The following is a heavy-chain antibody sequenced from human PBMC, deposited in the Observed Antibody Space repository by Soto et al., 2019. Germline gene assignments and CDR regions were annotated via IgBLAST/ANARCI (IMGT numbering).Heavy chain of an antibody. D-gene: IGHD1-26*01. J-gene: IGHJ4*02. Sequence: SETLSLTCTVSGGSISSYYWSWTRQPAGKGLEWIGRICTSGSTNYNPSLKSRVTMSVDTSKNQFSLKLSSVTAADTAVYYCARDRKSGSYAFDYWGQGTLVTVSS. CDR3: ARDRKSGSYAFDY. CDR2: ICTSGST. CDR1: GGSISSYY. V-gene: IGHV4-4*07.